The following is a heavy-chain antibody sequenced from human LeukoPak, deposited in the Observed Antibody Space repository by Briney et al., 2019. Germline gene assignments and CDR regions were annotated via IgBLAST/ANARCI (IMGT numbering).Heavy chain of an antibody. Sequence: GGSLRLSCAASGFTLHNKYMNWVRPAPGKGGERGSVIFSGGTTYYADSVKGRFTISRDNSKTTLYLQMNRLRAEDTAMYYCVRDHREVTTVFDIWGQGTMVTVSS. CDR2: IFSGGTT. V-gene: IGHV3-66*01. D-gene: IGHD4-11*01. CDR1: GFTLHNKY. CDR3: VRDHREVTTVFDI. J-gene: IGHJ3*02.